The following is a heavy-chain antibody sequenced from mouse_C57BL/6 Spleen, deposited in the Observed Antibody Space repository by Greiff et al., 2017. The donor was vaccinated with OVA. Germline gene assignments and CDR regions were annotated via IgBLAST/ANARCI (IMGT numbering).Heavy chain of an antibody. Sequence: EVKVEESGEGLVKPGGSLKLSCAASGFTFSSYAMSWVRQTPEKRLEWVAYISSGGDYIYYADTVKGRFTISRDNARNTLYLQMSSLKSEDTAMYYCTRDRGGYFDYWGQGTTLTVSS. CDR1: GFTFSSYA. J-gene: IGHJ2*01. V-gene: IGHV5-9-1*02. D-gene: IGHD3-1*01. CDR3: TRDRGGYFDY. CDR2: ISSGGDYI.